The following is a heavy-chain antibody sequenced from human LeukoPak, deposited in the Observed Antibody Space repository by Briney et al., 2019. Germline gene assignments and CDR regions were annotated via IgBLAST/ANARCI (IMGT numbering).Heavy chain of an antibody. CDR2: IYHSGST. CDR3: ARLTWKIVCSSTSCYQGGFDP. Sequence: SETLSLTCAVSGYSISSGYYWGWIRPPPGKGLEWIGSIYHSGSTYYNPSLKGRVTISVDTSKNQFSLKLSSVTAADTAVYYCARLTWKIVCSSTSCYQGGFDPWGQGTLVTVSS. J-gene: IGHJ5*02. D-gene: IGHD2-2*01. V-gene: IGHV4-38-2*01. CDR1: GYSISSGYY.